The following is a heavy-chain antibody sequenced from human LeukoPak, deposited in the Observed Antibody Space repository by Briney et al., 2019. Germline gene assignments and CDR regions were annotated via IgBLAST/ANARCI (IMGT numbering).Heavy chain of an antibody. D-gene: IGHD3-9*01. CDR1: GGSISSSSYY. V-gene: IGHV4-61*02. Sequence: LSLTCTVSGGSISSSSYYWSWIRQPAEKGLEWIGRIYTSGSTNYNPSLKSRVTISLDTSKNQFSLKLSSVTAADTAVYYCARERAYYDILPRWFDPWGQGTLVTVSS. CDR3: ARERAYYDILPRWFDP. CDR2: IYTSGST. J-gene: IGHJ5*02.